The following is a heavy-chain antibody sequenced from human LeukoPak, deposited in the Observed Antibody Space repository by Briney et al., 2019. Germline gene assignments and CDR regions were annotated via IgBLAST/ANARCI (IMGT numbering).Heavy chain of an antibody. J-gene: IGHJ4*02. Sequence: PGGSLRLSCAASGFTFSSYAMSWVRQAPGKGLEWVTNIKQDGSEKYYVDSVKGRFTISRDNARNSLYLQMNSLRAEDTAVYYCAKLAVADRFDYWGQGTLVTVSS. D-gene: IGHD6-19*01. CDR3: AKLAVADRFDY. CDR1: GFTFSSYA. CDR2: IKQDGSEK. V-gene: IGHV3-7*01.